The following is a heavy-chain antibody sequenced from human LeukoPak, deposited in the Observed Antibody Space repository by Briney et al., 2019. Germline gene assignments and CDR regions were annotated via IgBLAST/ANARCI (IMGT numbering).Heavy chain of an antibody. D-gene: IGHD5-24*01. J-gene: IGHJ4*02. V-gene: IGHV3-53*01. CDR1: GFTVSSNY. Sequence: GGSLRLSCAASGFTVSSNYMNWVRQAPGKGLEWVSVIYGGGNIYYADSVKGRFTISRDNSKDTLYLQMNSLRAEDTAVYYCARGAGYNYPYYFDYWGQGTLVTVSS. CDR3: ARGAGYNYPYYFDY. CDR2: IYGGGNI.